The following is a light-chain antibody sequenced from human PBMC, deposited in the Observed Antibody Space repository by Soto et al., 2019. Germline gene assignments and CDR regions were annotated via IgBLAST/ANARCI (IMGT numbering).Light chain of an antibody. V-gene: IGKV3-20*01. Sequence: NMLTQAPSARCCSSGGRDILPCRASQSVSSSYLAWYQQTPGQAPRLLIYGASSRATGIPDRFSGSGSGTDFTLTISILEPEDFAVYYRQQYGSSGTFGQGTKVDI. CDR2: GAS. CDR1: QSVSSSY. J-gene: IGKJ1*01. CDR3: QQYGSSGT.